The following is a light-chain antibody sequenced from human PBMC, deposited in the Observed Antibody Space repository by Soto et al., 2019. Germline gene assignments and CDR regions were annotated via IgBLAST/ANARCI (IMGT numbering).Light chain of an antibody. Sequence: EIVLTQSPGTLSLSPGDRATLSCRASESVSSTYLAWYQQKPGQAPSLLIYSASIRATGIPDRFSGSGSGTDFTLTISILEPEDFAVYYCQQYGSSPFTFGGGTKVDIK. V-gene: IGKV3-20*01. CDR1: ESVSSTY. CDR3: QQYGSSPFT. J-gene: IGKJ4*01. CDR2: SAS.